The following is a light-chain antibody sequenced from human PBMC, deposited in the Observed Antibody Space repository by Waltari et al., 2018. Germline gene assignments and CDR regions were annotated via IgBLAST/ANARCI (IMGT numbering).Light chain of an antibody. CDR2: SNN. Sequence: QSVLPQPPSASATPGQRVIISCSGIRSNIGRNTVNWYQQLPGTAPKLLILSNNERPSGVPGRFSGSKSGTSASLAISGLQSEDEADYYCATWDDSLIGLVFGGGTKLTVL. J-gene: IGLJ2*01. CDR1: RSNIGRNT. CDR3: ATWDDSLIGLV. V-gene: IGLV1-44*01.